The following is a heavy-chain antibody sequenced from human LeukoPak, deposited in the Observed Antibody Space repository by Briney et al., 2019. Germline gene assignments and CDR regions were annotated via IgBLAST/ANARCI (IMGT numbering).Heavy chain of an antibody. Sequence: GASVKVSCKVSGYTLTKLCMHWVRQAPGKGLKWMGGFDPEDGETIYAQKFQGRVTMTEHTSTDSAYMELSSLRSEDTAVYYCATAESACYFGDSWGQGTLVTVAS. V-gene: IGHV1-24*01. D-gene: IGHD2-15*01. J-gene: IGHJ4*02. CDR1: GYTLTKLC. CDR3: ATAESACYFGDS. CDR2: FDPEDGET.